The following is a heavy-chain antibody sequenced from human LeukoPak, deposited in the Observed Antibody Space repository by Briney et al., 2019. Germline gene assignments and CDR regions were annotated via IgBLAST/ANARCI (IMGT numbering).Heavy chain of an antibody. D-gene: IGHD3-16*02. CDR3: ARAFMITFGGVIVIGY. Sequence: ASVKVSCKASGYTFTSYDINWVRQATGQGLEWMGWMNPNSGNTGYAQKFQGRVTITRNTSISTAYMELSSLRSEDTAVYYCARAFMITFGGVIVIGYWGQGTLVTVSS. V-gene: IGHV1-8*03. CDR1: GYTFTSYD. J-gene: IGHJ4*02. CDR2: MNPNSGNT.